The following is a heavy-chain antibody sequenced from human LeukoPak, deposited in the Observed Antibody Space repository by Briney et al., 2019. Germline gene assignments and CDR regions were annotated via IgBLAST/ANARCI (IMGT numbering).Heavy chain of an antibody. CDR3: ARGQSGDPAFDI. Sequence: GGSLRLSCEASGFSVSNNYMTWVRQAPGKGLKWVSVIYSGGTTYYGDSVEGRFTISRDNSRNTLNLQMNSLRAEDTAVYFCARGQSGDPAFDIWGQGTMVTVSS. J-gene: IGHJ3*02. CDR2: IYSGGTT. CDR1: GFSVSNNY. D-gene: IGHD4-17*01. V-gene: IGHV3-53*01.